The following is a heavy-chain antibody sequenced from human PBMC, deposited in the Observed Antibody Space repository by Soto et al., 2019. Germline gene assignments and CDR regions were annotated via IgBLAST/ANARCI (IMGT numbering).Heavy chain of an antibody. J-gene: IGHJ5*02. V-gene: IGHV4-39*01. D-gene: IGHD4-4*01. CDR2: IYYSGST. CDR3: ARSPTTVTHWFAP. Sequence: LQLPQSGPGLVKPSETLSLTCTVSGGSISSSSYYWGWLRQPPGKGLAWIGSIYYSGSTYYNPSLKCRVTISVDTSKNQFSLQLSSVTAADTAVYYCARSPTTVTHWFAPWGQGTLVTVSS. CDR1: GGSISSSSYY.